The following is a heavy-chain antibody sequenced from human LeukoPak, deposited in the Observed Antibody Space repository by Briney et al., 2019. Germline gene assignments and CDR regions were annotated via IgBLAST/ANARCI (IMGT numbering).Heavy chain of an antibody. CDR1: GGSISSYY. D-gene: IGHD1-26*01. V-gene: IGHV4-4*07. CDR2: IYTSGST. J-gene: IGHJ3*02. CDR3: ARRFRVGDIHVDAFDM. Sequence: SETLSLTCTVSGGSISSYYWSWIRQPAGKGLEWIGRIYTSGSTNYNPSLKGRVTISLDTSKNHVSLRLTSVTAADTAVYYCARRFRVGDIHVDAFDMWGQGTMVTVSS.